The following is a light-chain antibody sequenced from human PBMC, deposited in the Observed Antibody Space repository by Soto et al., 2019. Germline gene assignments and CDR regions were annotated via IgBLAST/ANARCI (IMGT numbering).Light chain of an antibody. CDR2: EIN. CDR1: SSDVGRYNL. J-gene: IGLJ7*01. Sequence: QSALTQPASVSGSPGQSLSISCTGASSDVGRYNLVSWYQQHPGKAPKLLIHEINKRPSGVSHRFSGSRSGNTASLTISGLQAEDEADYYCCSYAGTDYVFGSGTQLTVL. CDR3: CSYAGTDYV. V-gene: IGLV2-23*02.